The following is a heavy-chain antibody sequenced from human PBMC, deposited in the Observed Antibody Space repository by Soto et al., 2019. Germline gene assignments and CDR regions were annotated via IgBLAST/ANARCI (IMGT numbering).Heavy chain of an antibody. J-gene: IGHJ4*02. CDR1: GYTFNTYY. CDR2: IHPSGGGT. CDR3: ARGGHIAVVTASFDN. D-gene: IGHD2-21*02. V-gene: IGHV1-46*02. Sequence: QVQLVQSGAEVRKPGASVKVSCKPSGYTFNTYYLHWPRQAPGQALEWMGVIHPSGGGTTYAQKFLGRVTVTRDTSTTTVFMELSSLRSDDTAVYYCARGGHIAVVTASFDNWGQGTLVTVSS.